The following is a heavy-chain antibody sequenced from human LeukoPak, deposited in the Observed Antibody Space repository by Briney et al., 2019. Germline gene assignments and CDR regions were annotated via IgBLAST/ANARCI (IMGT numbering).Heavy chain of an antibody. D-gene: IGHD3-3*01. CDR1: GGSIGSYY. V-gene: IGHV4-59*01. J-gene: IGHJ6*04. Sequence: SETLSLTCTVSGGSIGSYYWSWIRQPPGKGLEWIGYIYYSGSTNYNPSLKSRVTISVDTSKNQFSLKLSSVTAADTAVYYCARDDFWSGYPHLDVWGKGTTVTVSS. CDR3: ARDDFWSGYPHLDV. CDR2: IYYSGST.